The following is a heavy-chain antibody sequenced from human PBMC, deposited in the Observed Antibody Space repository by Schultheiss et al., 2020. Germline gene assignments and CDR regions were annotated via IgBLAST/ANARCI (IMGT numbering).Heavy chain of an antibody. CDR3: ARGWTMLMGEPYWYFDL. J-gene: IGHJ2*01. Sequence: GGSLRLSCAVYGFTFSSYAMSWVRQAPEKGLEWVADIKCDGSEKYYADSVKGRFTISRDNSKNTLFLQMNSLRAEDTAVYYCARGWTMLMGEPYWYFDLWGRGTLVTVSS. V-gene: IGHV3-7*03. CDR1: GFTFSSYA. D-gene: IGHD2-8*01. CDR2: IKCDGSEK.